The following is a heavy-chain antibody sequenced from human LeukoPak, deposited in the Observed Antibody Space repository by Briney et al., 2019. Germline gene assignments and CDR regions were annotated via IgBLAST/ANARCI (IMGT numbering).Heavy chain of an antibody. D-gene: IGHD6-13*01. CDR2: IYYSGST. CDR1: GGSISSGGYY. CDR3: ARGRYSSSWFDFDY. V-gene: IGHV4-31*03. J-gene: IGHJ4*02. Sequence: PSETLSLTCTVSGGSISSGGYYWSWIRQHPGKGLEWIGYIYYSGSTYYNPSLKSRVTISVDTSKNQFSLKLSSVTAADTAVYYCARGRYSSSWFDFDYWGQGTLVTVSS.